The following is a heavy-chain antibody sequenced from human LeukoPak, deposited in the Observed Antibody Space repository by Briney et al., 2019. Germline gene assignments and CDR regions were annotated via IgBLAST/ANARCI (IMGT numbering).Heavy chain of an antibody. CDR1: GYTFTGYY. D-gene: IGHD6-13*01. V-gene: IGHV1-2*02. J-gene: IGHJ4*02. Sequence: ASVKVSCKASGYTFTGYYMHWVRQAPGQGLEWMGWINPNSGGTNYAQKFQGRVTMTRDTSISTAYMELSRLRSDDTAVYYCARDQAPVYSSSWYPFDYWGQGTLVTVSS. CDR3: ARDQAPVYSSSWYPFDY. CDR2: INPNSGGT.